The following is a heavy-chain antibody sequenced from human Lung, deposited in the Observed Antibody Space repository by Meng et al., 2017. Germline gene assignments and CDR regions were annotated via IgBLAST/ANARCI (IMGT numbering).Heavy chain of an antibody. J-gene: IGHJ3*02. CDR1: GYTFSNYA. Sequence: GGSLRLSCVVSGYTFSNYAMTWVRQAPGKELVWFSGISSGGSTAYADSVKGRFTISRDNTKRTLYLQMNSLRAEDTAHDYCAKLSGSTGYYVRDAFDIWGQGTMVTVSS. CDR3: AKLSGSTGYYVRDAFDI. V-gene: IGHV3-23*01. CDR2: ISSGGST. D-gene: IGHD3-9*01.